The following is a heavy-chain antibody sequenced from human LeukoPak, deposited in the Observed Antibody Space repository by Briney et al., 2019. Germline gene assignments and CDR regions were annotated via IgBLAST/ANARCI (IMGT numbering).Heavy chain of an antibody. Sequence: GGSLRLSCAASGFTFDDYGMSWVRQAPGKGLEWVSGINWNGGSTGYADSVKGRFTISRDNAKNSLYLQMNSLRAEDTAVYYCARDDRYSYGYSQSGHFDYWGQGILVTVSS. CDR1: GFTFDDYG. CDR2: INWNGGST. V-gene: IGHV3-20*04. CDR3: ARDDRYSYGYSQSGHFDY. J-gene: IGHJ4*02. D-gene: IGHD5-18*01.